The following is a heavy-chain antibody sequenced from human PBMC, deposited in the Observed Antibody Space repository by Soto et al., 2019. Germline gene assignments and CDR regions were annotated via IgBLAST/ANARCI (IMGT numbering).Heavy chain of an antibody. CDR3: APMGV. CDR2: ISGSDNTT. J-gene: IGHJ6*02. Sequence: PGGFLRLSCAASGFTFSSYAMSWVRQAPGKGLEWVSAISGSDNTTYYADSVKGRFTISRDNSKNTLYLQMSSLRADDTAVYYCAPMGVWGQGTTVTVSS. CDR1: GFTFSSYA. V-gene: IGHV3-23*01.